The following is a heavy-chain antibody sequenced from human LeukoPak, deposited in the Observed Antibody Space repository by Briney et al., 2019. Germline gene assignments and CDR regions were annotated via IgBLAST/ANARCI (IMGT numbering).Heavy chain of an antibody. CDR1: GFTFSSYG. D-gene: IGHD1-7*01. V-gene: IGHV3-30*02. CDR2: IRYDGSNK. CDR3: AKDLPWAGITPYTSSFDY. Sequence: GGSLRLSCAASGFTFSSYGMHWVRQAPGKGLEWVAFIRYDGSNKYYADSVKGRFTISRDNSKNTLYLQMNSLRAEDTAVYYCAKDLPWAGITPYTSSFDYWGQGTLVTVSS. J-gene: IGHJ4*02.